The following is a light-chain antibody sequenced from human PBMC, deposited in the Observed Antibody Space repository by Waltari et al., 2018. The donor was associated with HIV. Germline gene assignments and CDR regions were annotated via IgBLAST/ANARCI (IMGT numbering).Light chain of an antibody. CDR2: DDS. CDR3: QVWDSSSDVV. Sequence: SYVLTQPPSVSVAPGQTARFTCGGNNIGSKSGHWYQQKPGQAHLLVLFDDSDRPSGIPERFSGSNSGNTATLTISRVEAGDEADYYCQVWDSSSDVVFGGGTKLTVL. V-gene: IGLV3-21*02. J-gene: IGLJ2*01. CDR1: NIGSKS.